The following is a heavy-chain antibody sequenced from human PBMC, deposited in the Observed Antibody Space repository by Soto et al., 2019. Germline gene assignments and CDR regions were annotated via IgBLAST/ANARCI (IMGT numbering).Heavy chain of an antibody. J-gene: IGHJ6*02. CDR3: ARDHPRSSGWAV. CDR2: ISSSSSTI. V-gene: IGHV3-48*02. CDR1: GFTLSSYS. Sequence: PGGSLRLSCEASGFTLSSYSMNWARQAPGQGLEWVSYISSSSSTIYYADSVKGRFTISRDNAKNSLYLQMNSLRDEDTAVYYCARDHPRSSGWAVWXQGTTVTVSS.